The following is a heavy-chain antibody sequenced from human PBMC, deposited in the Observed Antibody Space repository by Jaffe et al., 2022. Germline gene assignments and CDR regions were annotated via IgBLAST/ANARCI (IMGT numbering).Heavy chain of an antibody. Sequence: QVQLVQSGAEVKKPGASVKVSCKASGYTFTSYYMHWVRQAPGQGLEWMGIINPSGGSTSYAQKFQGRVTMTRDTSTSTVYMELSSLRSEDTAVYYCARDGYQWLVQSFLYYYYMDVWGKGTTVTVSS. CDR3: ARDGYQWLVQSFLYYYYMDV. J-gene: IGHJ6*03. CDR1: GYTFTSYY. CDR2: INPSGGST. V-gene: IGHV1-46*01. D-gene: IGHD6-19*01.